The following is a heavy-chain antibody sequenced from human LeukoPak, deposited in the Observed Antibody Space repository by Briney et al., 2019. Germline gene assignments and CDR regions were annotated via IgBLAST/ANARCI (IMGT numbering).Heavy chain of an antibody. CDR2: IYPSGNT. CDR1: GGSFSNYF. V-gene: IGHV4-4*07. CDR3: AREDSGSYYNFYYFYMDV. Sequence: SETLSLTCSVSGGSFSNYFWSWVRQPAGKGLEWIGRIYPSGNTNYNPSLKSRVTLSVDTSKTQFYLSLSSVTAADTAVYYCAREDSGSYYNFYYFYMDVWGKGTTVTISS. J-gene: IGHJ6*03. D-gene: IGHD3-10*01.